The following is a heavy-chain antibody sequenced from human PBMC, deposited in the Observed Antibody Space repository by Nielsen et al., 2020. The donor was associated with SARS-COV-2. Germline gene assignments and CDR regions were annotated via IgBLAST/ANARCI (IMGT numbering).Heavy chain of an antibody. CDR3: AREGIGYNDFDY. CDR1: GFRFTSYT. V-gene: IGHV3-21*01. Sequence: GGSLRLSCAASGFRFTSYTMNWVRQAPGKGLEWVASITMSGSYMYYADSVKGRVTISRDNSKNTLYLQMSSLRGDDTAVYYCAREGIGYNDFDYWGQGTLVTVSS. J-gene: IGHJ4*02. CDR2: ITMSGSYM. D-gene: IGHD1-14*01.